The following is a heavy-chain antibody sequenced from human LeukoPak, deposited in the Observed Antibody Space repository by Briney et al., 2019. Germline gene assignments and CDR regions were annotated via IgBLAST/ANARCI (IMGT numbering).Heavy chain of an antibody. Sequence: GGSLRLSCAASGFTFSSYSMSWVRQAPGKGLEWVSAISGSGGSTYYADSVKGRFTISRDNSKNTLYLQMNSLRAEDTAVYYCAKGPYYYDSSGSSVYWGQGTLVTVSS. CDR3: AKGPYYYDSSGSSVY. D-gene: IGHD3-22*01. CDR1: GFTFSSYS. CDR2: ISGSGGST. J-gene: IGHJ4*02. V-gene: IGHV3-23*01.